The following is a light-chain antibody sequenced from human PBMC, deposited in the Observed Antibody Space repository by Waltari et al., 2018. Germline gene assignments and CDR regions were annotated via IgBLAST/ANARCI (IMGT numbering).Light chain of an antibody. CDR1: NSDVGAYNY. V-gene: IGLV2-8*01. Sequence: QSVLTQPPSATGSPGQSVTISCTGTNSDVGAYNYVSWYQQHPGKVPKLLIYEVPKRPSGVPERSSGSKSGNTASLTVSGLQADDEADYYCISYAHNNHFVFGTGTKVTVL. CDR2: EVP. J-gene: IGLJ1*01. CDR3: ISYAHNNHFV.